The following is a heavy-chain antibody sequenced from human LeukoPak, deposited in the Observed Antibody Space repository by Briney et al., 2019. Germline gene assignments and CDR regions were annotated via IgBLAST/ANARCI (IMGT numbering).Heavy chain of an antibody. J-gene: IGHJ4*02. CDR1: GFPFSTYA. CDR3: VKRTMSAFDQ. Sequence: GGSLRLSCAASGFPFSTYAMNWVRQDPDKGLEWIAGISGKGNGTYYADSVKGRFTIPRDNSKNTLFLQMISLRREDTATYWCVKRTMSAFDQWGQGILVIVSS. CDR2: ISGKGNGT. V-gene: IGHV3-23*01.